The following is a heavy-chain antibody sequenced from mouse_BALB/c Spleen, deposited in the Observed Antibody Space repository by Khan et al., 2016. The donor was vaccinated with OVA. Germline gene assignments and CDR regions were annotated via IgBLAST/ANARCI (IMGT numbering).Heavy chain of an antibody. CDR2: INSNGGST. J-gene: IGHJ2*01. CDR1: RFTIRSYG. V-gene: IGHV5-6-3*01. Sequence: EVQLVESGGGIVQPGGSLKRSCEASRFTIRSYGMPSVPQTPNKRLELVATINSNGGSTDSPDSVKRRFTISGDNAKNALYLQMRSLKSEDTAMYYCARSAIWGQGTTLTVSS. CDR3: ARSAI. D-gene: IGHD2-12*01.